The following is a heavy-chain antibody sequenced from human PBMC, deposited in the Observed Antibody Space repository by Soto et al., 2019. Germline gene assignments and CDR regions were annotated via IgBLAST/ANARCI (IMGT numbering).Heavy chain of an antibody. D-gene: IGHD2-21*02. CDR3: AKGFIVVVTVIRPDDAFDV. J-gene: IGHJ3*01. Sequence: EVQLLESGGGLVQPGGSLRLSCAASGFTFGNYAINWVRQAPGKGREWVSGSSGGGGSTYYADSVKGRFTVSRAPSKSTVFLEMNSLRAEDTAVYYCAKGFIVVVTVIRPDDAFDVWAHGTLVTVSS. CDR2: SSGGGGST. CDR1: GFTFGNYA. V-gene: IGHV3-23*01.